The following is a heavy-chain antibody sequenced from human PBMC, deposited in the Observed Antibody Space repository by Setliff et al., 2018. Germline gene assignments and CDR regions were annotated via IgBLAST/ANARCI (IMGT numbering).Heavy chain of an antibody. Sequence: ASVKVSCKVSGYRLIEVSMHWVRQAPGKGLEWMGGFDPEDEETIYAQKFQGRVTMTDDTSTDTAYMELSSLRSEDTAVYYCARGRTVGATNRHRLYYFDYWGQGTLVTVSS. J-gene: IGHJ4*02. V-gene: IGHV1-24*01. CDR2: FDPEDEET. CDR1: GYRLIEVS. D-gene: IGHD1-26*01. CDR3: ARGRTVGATNRHRLYYFDY.